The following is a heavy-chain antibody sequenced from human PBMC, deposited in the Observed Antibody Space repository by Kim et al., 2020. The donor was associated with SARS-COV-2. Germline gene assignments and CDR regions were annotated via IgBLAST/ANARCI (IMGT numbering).Heavy chain of an antibody. CDR1: GGSISSYY. Sequence: SETLSLTCTVSGGSISSYYWSWIRQPAGKGLEWIGRIYTSGSTNYNPSLKSRVTMSVDTSKNQFSLTLSSVTAADTAVYYCARGTNYYDSSGGTPTFDYWGQGTLGTVSS. CDR2: IYTSGST. J-gene: IGHJ4*02. CDR3: ARGTNYYDSSGGTPTFDY. D-gene: IGHD3-22*01. V-gene: IGHV4-4*07.